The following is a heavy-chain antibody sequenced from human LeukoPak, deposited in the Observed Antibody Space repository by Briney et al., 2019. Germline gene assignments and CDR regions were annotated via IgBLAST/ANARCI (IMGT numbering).Heavy chain of an antibody. D-gene: IGHD3-16*02. Sequence: ASVKVSCKVSGYTLTELSMHWVRQAPGKGLEWMGGFDPEDGETIYAQKFQGRVTMTEDTSTDTAYMELSSLRSEDTAVYYCATVGLRLGELSYTPFDYWGQGTLVTVSS. CDR1: GYTLTELS. CDR2: FDPEDGET. V-gene: IGHV1-24*01. J-gene: IGHJ4*02. CDR3: ATVGLRLGELSYTPFDY.